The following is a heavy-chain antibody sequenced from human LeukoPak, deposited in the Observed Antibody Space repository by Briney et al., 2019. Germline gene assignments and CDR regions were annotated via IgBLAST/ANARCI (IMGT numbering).Heavy chain of an antibody. Sequence: GGSLRLSCAASGFTFSTYGMHWVRQAPGEGLEWVAFIRYDGSNKYYADSVKGRFTISRDNSKNTLYLQMNSLRAEDTAVYYCAKCSFSTTCYHFDYWGQGALVTVSS. CDR2: IRYDGSNK. CDR3: AKCSFSTTCYHFDY. CDR1: GFTFSTYG. J-gene: IGHJ4*02. V-gene: IGHV3-30*02. D-gene: IGHD2-2*01.